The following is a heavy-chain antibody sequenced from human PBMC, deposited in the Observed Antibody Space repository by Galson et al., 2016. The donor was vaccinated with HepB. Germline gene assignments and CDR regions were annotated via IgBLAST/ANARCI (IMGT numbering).Heavy chain of an antibody. D-gene: IGHD1-26*01. CDR2: INAGIGNT. CDR1: GYTFTSYT. Sequence: SVKVSCKASGYTFTSYTMHWVRQAPGQRLEWMGWINAGIGNTKYSQKFQGRVTITRDTSASTAYMPLSSLRSEDRAVYYCARVRGSSGSYQFYYLDYWGQGTLGTVSS. CDR3: ARVRGSSGSYQFYYLDY. J-gene: IGHJ4*02. V-gene: IGHV1-3*01.